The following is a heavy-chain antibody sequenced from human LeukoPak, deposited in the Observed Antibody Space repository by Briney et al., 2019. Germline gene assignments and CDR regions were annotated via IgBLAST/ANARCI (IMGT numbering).Heavy chain of an antibody. Sequence: ASVKVSCKASGYTFTDYYMHWVQQAPGKGLEWMGLVDPEDGETIYAEKFQGRVTITADTSTDTAYMELSSLRSEDTAVYYCATGPRRITIFGVVTADRILGDYWGQGTLVTVSS. CDR1: GYTFTDYY. CDR2: VDPEDGET. CDR3: ATGPRRITIFGVVTADRILGDY. J-gene: IGHJ4*02. V-gene: IGHV1-69-2*01. D-gene: IGHD3-3*01.